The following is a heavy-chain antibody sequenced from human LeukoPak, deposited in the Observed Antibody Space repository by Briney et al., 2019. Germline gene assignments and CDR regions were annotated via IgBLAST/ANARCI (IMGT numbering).Heavy chain of an antibody. CDR2: IRYDGSNK. Sequence: GGSLRLSCAASGFTFSSYGMHWVRQAPGKGLEWVAFIRYDGSNKYYADSVKGRFTISRDNSKNTLYLQMNSLRAEDTAVYYCAKDGRHYYDSSGYLNGAFDIWGQGTMVAVSS. CDR1: GFTFSSYG. CDR3: AKDGRHYYDSSGYLNGAFDI. V-gene: IGHV3-30*02. D-gene: IGHD3-22*01. J-gene: IGHJ3*02.